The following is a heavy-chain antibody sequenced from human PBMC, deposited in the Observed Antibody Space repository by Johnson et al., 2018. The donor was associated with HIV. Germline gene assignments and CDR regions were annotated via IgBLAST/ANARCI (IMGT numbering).Heavy chain of an antibody. D-gene: IGHD6-13*01. Sequence: VQLVESGGGLVQPGGSLRLSCAASGFTFSSYAMSWVRQAPGKGLEWVSAISGSGGSTYYADSVKGRFTISRDNSKNTLYLQMNSLRAEDTAVYECAKDRSSGYSSSWYPDAFDIWGQGTMVTVSS. J-gene: IGHJ3*02. CDR3: AKDRSSGYSSSWYPDAFDI. V-gene: IGHV3-23*04. CDR2: ISGSGGST. CDR1: GFTFSSYA.